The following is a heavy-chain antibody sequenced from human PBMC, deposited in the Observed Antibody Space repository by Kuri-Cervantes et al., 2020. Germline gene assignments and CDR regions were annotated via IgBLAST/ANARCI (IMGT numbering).Heavy chain of an antibody. J-gene: IGHJ4*02. D-gene: IGHD3-3*01. CDR1: GFTFSSYA. CDR3: GAPGVFGVPRLLDF. CDR2: FSANGDIR. Sequence: ETLSLTCAASGFTFSSYAMSWVRQAPGKGLEWVSAFSANGDIRYYADSVKGRFTISRDNSKNTLYLQMNSLRVEDTAVYYCGAPGVFGVPRLLDFWGQGTLVTVSS. V-gene: IGHV3-23*01.